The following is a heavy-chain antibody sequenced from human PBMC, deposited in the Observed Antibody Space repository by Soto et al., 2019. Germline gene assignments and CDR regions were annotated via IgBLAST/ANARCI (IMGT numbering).Heavy chain of an antibody. D-gene: IGHD3-10*01. CDR1: GGSIRSGGYF. J-gene: IGHJ6*02. CDR3: TRDKPIPYNSGAGKGYCGMDV. Sequence: QVQLQESGPGLVKPSQTLSLTCIVSGGSIRSGGYFGSWVRQHPGKGLEWIGDIYYNSGSTYYTPSLQSRVYISVDASKNQFYLDLSSVTAEDTAVYFCTRDKPIPYNSGAGKGYCGMDVWGQGTTVIVS. CDR2: IYYNSGST. V-gene: IGHV4-31*03.